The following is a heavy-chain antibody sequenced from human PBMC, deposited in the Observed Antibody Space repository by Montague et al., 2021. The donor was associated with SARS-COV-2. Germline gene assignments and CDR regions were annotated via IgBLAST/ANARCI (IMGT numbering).Heavy chain of an antibody. D-gene: IGHD4-23*01. V-gene: IGHV3-7*01. CDR2: IKPDESEQ. CDR1: GFTVSNIW. CDR3: AKNGGAHSLDV. J-gene: IGHJ6*02. Sequence: SLRLSCAASGFTVSNIWLSWVRQAPGKGLEWVANIKPDESEQNYLYSGKGLFSISRDNAKNSLYLQMDNLRAEDTAIYYCAKNGGAHSLDVWGQGTSVSVSS.